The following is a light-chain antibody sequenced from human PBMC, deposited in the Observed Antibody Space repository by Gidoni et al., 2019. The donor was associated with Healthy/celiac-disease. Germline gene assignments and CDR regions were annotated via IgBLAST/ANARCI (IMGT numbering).Light chain of an antibody. CDR1: SGHSSYA. J-gene: IGLJ2*01. Sequence: QLVLTQSPSAAASLGASVKLTCTLSSGHSSYAIAWHQQQPEKGPRYLMKLNSDGSLSKGDGIPDRFSGSSSGADRYLTISSLQSEDEADYYCQTWGTGIRVFGGGTKLTVL. CDR2: LNSDGSL. CDR3: QTWGTGIRV. V-gene: IGLV4-69*01.